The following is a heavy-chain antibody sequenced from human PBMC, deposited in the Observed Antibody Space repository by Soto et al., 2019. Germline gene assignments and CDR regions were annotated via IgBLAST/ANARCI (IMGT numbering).Heavy chain of an antibody. CDR2: IWYDGKIK. CDR3: ARWGGSATVPYCDY. D-gene: IGHD4-4*01. Sequence: QVQLVESGGRVVQSGTSLTLSCAASGFTFSSYGMHWVRQAPGKGLEWVAVIWYDGKIKTYAGSVKGRFTISRDNSENTLFLHMNSLRAEDTAIYYCARWGGSATVPYCDYWGQGALVTVSS. CDR1: GFTFSSYG. V-gene: IGHV3-33*01. J-gene: IGHJ4*02.